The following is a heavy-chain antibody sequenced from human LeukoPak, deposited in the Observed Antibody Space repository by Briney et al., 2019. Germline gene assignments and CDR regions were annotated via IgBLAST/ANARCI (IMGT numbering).Heavy chain of an antibody. D-gene: IGHD2-2*01. V-gene: IGHV1-46*01. CDR3: ARDRGYCSSTSCYSLHYYGMDV. Sequence: ASVTVSCTASGYTFTIYYMHWVRQAPGQGLEWMGIINPSGGSTSYAQKFQGRVTMTRDTSTSTVYMELSSLRSEDTAVYYCARDRGYCSSTSCYSLHYYGMDVWGQGTTVTVSS. CDR1: GYTFTIYY. CDR2: INPSGGST. J-gene: IGHJ6*02.